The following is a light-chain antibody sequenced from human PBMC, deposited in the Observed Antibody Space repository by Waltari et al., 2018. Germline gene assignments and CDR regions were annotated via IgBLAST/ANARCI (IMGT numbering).Light chain of an antibody. V-gene: IGLV2-14*03. J-gene: IGLJ1*01. CDR1: TNDVGRFKT. Sequence: SVLTQPPSVSRSLGQSVTISCTGSTNDVGRFKTVSWYQHHPSTAPRLLIYDVTKRPSGVSDRFSGSSSDDTASLPISGLQAEDESYYYCCSFTPDKHYIFGTGTRLSVL. CDR3: CSFTPDKHYI. CDR2: DVT.